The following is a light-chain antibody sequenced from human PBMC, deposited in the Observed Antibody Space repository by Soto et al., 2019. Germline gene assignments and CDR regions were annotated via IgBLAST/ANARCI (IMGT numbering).Light chain of an antibody. CDR3: QQYGSSLGT. J-gene: IGKJ1*01. Sequence: EIVLTQSPGTLSLSPGERATLSCRASQSVSSTYLAWYQQKPGQAPRLLIYGASIRATGIPDRFSGSGSGTDFTLTISRLEPEDFAVYYCQQYGSSLGTFGQETKVEIK. CDR1: QSVSSTY. CDR2: GAS. V-gene: IGKV3-20*01.